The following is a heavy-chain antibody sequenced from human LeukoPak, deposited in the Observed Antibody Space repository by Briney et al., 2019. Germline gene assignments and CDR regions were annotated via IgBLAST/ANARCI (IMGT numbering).Heavy chain of an antibody. D-gene: IGHD3-10*02. CDR1: GFTFTNAW. J-gene: IGHJ4*02. CDR3: STLSYVGGY. Sequence: SGSLRLSCAASGFTFTNAWMSWVRQAPGKVLEWIGRSKSQTDGGTTDYAAPVKGRFTISRDDSKNTVYLQMNSLKTEDTAVYYCSTLSYVGGYWGQGTLVTV. CDR2: SKSQTDGGTT. V-gene: IGHV3-15*01.